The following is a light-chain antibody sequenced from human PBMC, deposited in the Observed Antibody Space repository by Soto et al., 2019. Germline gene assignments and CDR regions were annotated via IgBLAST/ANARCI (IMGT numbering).Light chain of an antibody. V-gene: IGKV3-15*01. CDR2: GAS. J-gene: IGKJ1*01. CDR1: QSVGSN. CDR3: QQYNNWPPDRT. Sequence: EIVMPQSPATLSVSPGERATLSCRASQSVGSNLAWYQQKPGQAPRLLIYGASTRATGIPARFGGSGSGTEFTLTISGLQSEDFAIYVCQQYNNWPPDRTFGQGTKVESK.